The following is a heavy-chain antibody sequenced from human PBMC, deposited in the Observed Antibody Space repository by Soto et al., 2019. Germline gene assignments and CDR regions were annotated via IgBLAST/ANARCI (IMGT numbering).Heavy chain of an antibody. CDR2: ISYDGSNK. CDR3: ARELGEDTAMATYYYYGMDV. V-gene: IGHV3-30-3*01. Sequence: GGSLRLSCAASGFTFRSCAMHWVRQAPGKGLEWVAVISYDGSNKYYADSVKGRFTISRDNSKNTLFLQMNSLRAEDTAVYYCARELGEDTAMATYYYYGMDVWGQGTTVTVSS. J-gene: IGHJ6*02. CDR1: GFTFRSCA. D-gene: IGHD5-18*01.